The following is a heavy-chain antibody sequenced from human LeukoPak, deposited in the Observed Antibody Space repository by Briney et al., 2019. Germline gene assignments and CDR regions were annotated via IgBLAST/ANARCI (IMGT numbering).Heavy chain of an antibody. D-gene: IGHD5-18*01. J-gene: IGHJ4*02. V-gene: IGHV1-24*01. CDR1: GYTLTELS. CDR3: ATLGDTAMVYDY. CDR2: FDPEDGET. Sequence: GASVKVSCKVSGYTLTELSMHWVRQAPGKGREWMGGFDPEDGETIYAQKFQGRVTMTEDTSTDTAYMELSSLRSEDTAVYYCATLGDTAMVYDYWGQGTLVTVSS.